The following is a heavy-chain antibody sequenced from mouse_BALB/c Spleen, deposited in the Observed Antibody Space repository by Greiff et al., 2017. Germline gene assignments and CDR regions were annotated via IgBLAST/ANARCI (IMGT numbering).Heavy chain of an antibody. D-gene: IGHD3-2*01. CDR2: ISSGGSYT. Sequence: EVKLMESGGGLVKPGGSLKLSCAASGFTFSSYAMSWVRQSPEKRLEWVAEISSGGSYTYYPDTVTGRFTISRDNAKNTLYLEMSSLRSEDTAMYYCARAKDSSGSWFAYWGQGTLVTVSA. J-gene: IGHJ3*01. CDR3: ARAKDSSGSWFAY. V-gene: IGHV5-9-4*01. CDR1: GFTFSSYA.